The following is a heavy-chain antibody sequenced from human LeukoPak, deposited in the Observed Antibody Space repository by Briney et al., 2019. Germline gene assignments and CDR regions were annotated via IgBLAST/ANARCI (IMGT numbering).Heavy chain of an antibody. D-gene: IGHD4-17*01. CDR3: AREDVETNYGDYDLDRCCFDY. CDR1: GGSFSSYY. Sequence: SETLSLTCAVYGGSFSSYYWSWIRQPPGKGLEWIGDIYYSGSTNYNPSLKSRVTISVDTSKNQFSLKLSSVTAADTAVYYCAREDVETNYGDYDLDRCCFDYWDQGNLIMVTS. V-gene: IGHV4-59*01. J-gene: IGHJ4*02. CDR2: IYYSGST.